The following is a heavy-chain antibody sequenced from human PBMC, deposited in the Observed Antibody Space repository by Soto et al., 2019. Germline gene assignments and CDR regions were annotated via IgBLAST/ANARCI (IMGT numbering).Heavy chain of an antibody. Sequence: DVQLVETGGGVVPPGGSLRLSCAASGLTFNRYWMHWVRHAPGKGLVWVSHINTDGSNTNYADSVKGRFTISRDNAKSTLFLQMNSLRDEDTAVYYCARDFCSGGNCYTYYFDPWGQGIPVTVSS. D-gene: IGHD2-15*01. J-gene: IGHJ5*02. CDR1: GLTFNRYW. CDR3: ARDFCSGGNCYTYYFDP. V-gene: IGHV3-74*01. CDR2: INTDGSNT.